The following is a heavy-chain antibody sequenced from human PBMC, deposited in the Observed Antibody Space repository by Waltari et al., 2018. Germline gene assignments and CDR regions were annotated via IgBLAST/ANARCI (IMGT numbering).Heavy chain of an antibody. CDR3: ARDLPRGAFDI. V-gene: IGHV4-31*03. CDR2: IYYSGST. CDR1: GGSISCGGYY. D-gene: IGHD3-10*01. J-gene: IGHJ3*02. Sequence: ESGPGLVKPSQTLSLTCTVSGGSISCGGYYWSWIRQHPGKGLEWIGYIYYSGSTYYNPSLKSRVTISVDTSKNQFSLKLSSVTAADTAVYYCARDLPRGAFDIWGQGTMVTVSS.